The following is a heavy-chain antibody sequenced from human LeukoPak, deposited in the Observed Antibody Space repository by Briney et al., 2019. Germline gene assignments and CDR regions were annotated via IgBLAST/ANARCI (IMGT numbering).Heavy chain of an antibody. D-gene: IGHD2-2*01. CDR1: GGTFSSYA. Sequence: ASVKVSCKASGGTFSSYAISWVRQAPGQGLEWMGGIIPIFGTANYAQKFQGRVTITTDESTSTAYMELSSLRSEDTAVYYCAREGPCSSTSCYLDYWGQGTLVTVSS. V-gene: IGHV1-69*05. J-gene: IGHJ4*02. CDR3: AREGPCSSTSCYLDY. CDR2: IIPIFGTA.